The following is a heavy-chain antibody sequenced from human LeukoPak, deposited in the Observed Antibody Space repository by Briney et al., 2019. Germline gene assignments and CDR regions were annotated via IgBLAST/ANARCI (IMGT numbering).Heavy chain of an antibody. V-gene: IGHV3-43*02. J-gene: IGHJ4*02. CDR3: AKEDRYGSGSYFNRGVDY. CDR1: GFTFDDYA. D-gene: IGHD3-10*01. Sequence: PGGSLRLSCAASGFTFDDYAMHWVRHAPGKGLEWVSLISGEGGSTYYADSVKGRFTISRDNSKNSLYLQMNSLRTEDTALYYCAKEDRYGSGSYFNRGVDYWGQGTLVTVSS. CDR2: ISGEGGST.